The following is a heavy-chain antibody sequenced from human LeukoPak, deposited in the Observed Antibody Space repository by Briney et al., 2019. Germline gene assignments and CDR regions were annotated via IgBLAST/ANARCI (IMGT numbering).Heavy chain of an antibody. CDR3: ARGGHKNLDQLGRRGDY. CDR2: INPNSGGT. J-gene: IGHJ4*02. Sequence: ASVKVSCKASGYTFTSYGISWVRQAPGQGLEWMGWINPNSGGTNYTQSFQGRLTMTRDTSISAAYIELSRLRSDDTAVYYCARGGHKNLDQLGRRGDYWGQGTLVTVSS. D-gene: IGHD7-27*01. CDR1: GYTFTSYG. V-gene: IGHV1-2*02.